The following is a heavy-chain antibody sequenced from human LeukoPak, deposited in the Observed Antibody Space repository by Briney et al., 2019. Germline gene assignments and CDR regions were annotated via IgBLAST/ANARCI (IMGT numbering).Heavy chain of an antibody. CDR1: GGSLSSSSYY. V-gene: IGHV4-39*07. D-gene: IGHD4-17*01. CDR2: IYYSGST. Sequence: SETLSLTCTVSGGSLSSSSYYWGWIRQPPGKGLEWIGSIYYSGSTYYNPSLKSRVTISVDTTNNQFSLKLSSVTAADTAVYYCARVSLLGDYHFDYWGQGTLVTVSS. J-gene: IGHJ4*02. CDR3: ARVSLLGDYHFDY.